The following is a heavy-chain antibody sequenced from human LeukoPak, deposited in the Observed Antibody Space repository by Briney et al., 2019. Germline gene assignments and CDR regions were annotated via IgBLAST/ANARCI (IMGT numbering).Heavy chain of an antibody. J-gene: IGHJ5*02. D-gene: IGHD2-2*03. CDR2: IYTGGST. Sequence: SETLSLTCTVSGGSISSGSYYWSWIRQPAGKGLEWIGRIYTGGSTNYNPSLKSRVTISVDTSKNQFSLKLSSVTAADTAVYYCASGYCSSTSCNWFDPWGQGTLVTVSS. CDR3: ASGYCSSTSCNWFDP. CDR1: GGSISSGSYY. V-gene: IGHV4-61*02.